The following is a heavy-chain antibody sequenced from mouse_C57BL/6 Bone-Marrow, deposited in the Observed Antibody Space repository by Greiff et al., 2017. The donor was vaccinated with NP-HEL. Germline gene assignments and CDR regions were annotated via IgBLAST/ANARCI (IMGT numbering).Heavy chain of an antibody. CDR2: INSDGGST. D-gene: IGHD2-4*01. Sequence: DVKLVESGGGLVQPGESLKLSCESNEYEFPSHDMSWVRKTPEKRLELVAAINSDGGSTYYPDTMERRFIISRDNTKKTLYLQMSSLRSEDTALYYCARRFYYDYDVGYFDYWGQGTTLTVSS. V-gene: IGHV5-2*03. CDR1: EYEFPSHD. CDR3: ARRFYYDYDVGYFDY. J-gene: IGHJ2*01.